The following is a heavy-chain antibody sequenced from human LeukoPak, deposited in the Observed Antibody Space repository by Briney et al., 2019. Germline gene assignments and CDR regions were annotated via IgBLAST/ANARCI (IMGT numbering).Heavy chain of an antibody. CDR1: GGSISSSSYY. J-gene: IGHJ6*03. CDR2: IYYSGST. CDR3: ARVPRSYYYYYYMDV. V-gene: IGHV4-39*07. Sequence: PSETLSLTCTVSGGSISSSSYYWGWIRQPPGKGLEWIGSIYYSGSTYYNPSLKSRVTISVDTSKNQFSLKLSSVTAADTAVYYCARVPRSYYYYYYMDVWGKGTTVTVSS.